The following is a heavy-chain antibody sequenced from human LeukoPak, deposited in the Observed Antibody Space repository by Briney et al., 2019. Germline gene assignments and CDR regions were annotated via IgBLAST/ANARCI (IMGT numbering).Heavy chain of an antibody. Sequence: SETLSLTCTVSGGSISSGGYSWSWIRQHPGKGLEWIGYIYYSGSTYYNPSLKSRVTISVDTSKNQFSLKLSSVTAADTAVYYCARDSSAKLAYCGGDCYSVDALDIWGQGTMVTVSS. CDR3: ARDSSAKLAYCGGDCYSVDALDI. V-gene: IGHV4-31*03. D-gene: IGHD2-21*02. CDR2: IYYSGST. CDR1: GGSISSGGYS. J-gene: IGHJ3*02.